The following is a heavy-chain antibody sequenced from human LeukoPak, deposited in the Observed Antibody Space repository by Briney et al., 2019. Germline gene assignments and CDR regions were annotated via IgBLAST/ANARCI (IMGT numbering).Heavy chain of an antibody. CDR2: INHNGST. CDR3: ARGDCSSTSCYLSDWFDP. J-gene: IGHJ5*02. Sequence: PSETLSLPCAVYGGSFSDYFWSWIRQSPGKGLEWIGEINHNGSTNYNPSLKSRVTISIDTSKNQFSLKLSSVTAADTAVYYCARGDCSSTSCYLSDWFDPWGQGTLVTVSS. D-gene: IGHD2-2*01. V-gene: IGHV4-34*01. CDR1: GGSFSDYF.